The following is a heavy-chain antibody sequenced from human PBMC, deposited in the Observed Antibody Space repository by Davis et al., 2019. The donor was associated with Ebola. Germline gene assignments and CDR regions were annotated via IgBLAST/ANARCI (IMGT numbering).Heavy chain of an antibody. D-gene: IGHD2-21*02. Sequence: GESLKISCAASGFTFSDYFMTWVRQAPGKGLEWVSYISSSGRITYYADSVKGRFTISRDNAKNSLFLQMNSLRPEDTAVYYCTRRVTATWGGNWFDPWGQGTLVTVSS. J-gene: IGHJ5*02. CDR2: ISSSGRIT. CDR1: GFTFSDYF. V-gene: IGHV3-11*01. CDR3: TRRVTATWGGNWFDP.